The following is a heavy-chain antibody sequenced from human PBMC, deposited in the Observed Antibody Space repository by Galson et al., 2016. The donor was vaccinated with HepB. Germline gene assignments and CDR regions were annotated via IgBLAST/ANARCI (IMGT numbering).Heavy chain of an antibody. CDR2: IYYSGST. J-gene: IGHJ4*02. CDR1: GGSISSSSYY. D-gene: IGHD6-19*01. CDR3: ARHPPQQWLVQFDY. V-gene: IGHV4-39*01. Sequence: SETLSLTCTVSGGSISSSSYYWGWIRQPPGKGLEWIGSIYYSGSTYYNPSLKSRVTISVDTSKNQFSLKLSSVTAADTAVYYCARHPPQQWLVQFDYWGQGTLATVSS.